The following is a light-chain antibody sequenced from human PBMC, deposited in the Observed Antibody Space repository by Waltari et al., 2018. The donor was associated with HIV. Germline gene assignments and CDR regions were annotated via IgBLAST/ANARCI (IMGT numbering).Light chain of an antibody. CDR2: GAS. J-gene: IGKJ2*01. Sequence: VLTQSPGTLSLSPGERATLPCRASQSVSSSYLAWYQVTPGQAPRLLVYGASSRAADIPDRFSGSGSGTDFTLTIRRLEAEDVAVYYCQQYGSTPRTFGQGTKLEIK. CDR1: QSVSSSY. CDR3: QQYGSTPRT. V-gene: IGKV3-20*01.